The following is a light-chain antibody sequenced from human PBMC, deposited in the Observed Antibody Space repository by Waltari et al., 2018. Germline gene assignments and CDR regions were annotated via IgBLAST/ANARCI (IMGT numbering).Light chain of an antibody. J-gene: IGKJ1*01. CDR1: QSVSSSY. CDR3: QQYGSSPPWT. V-gene: IGKV3-20*01. Sequence: LVLTQSPGTLSLSPGESATLSRRASQSVSSSYLAWYQQKPGQAPRLLIYGASSRATGIPDRFSGSGSGTDFTLTISRLEPEDVAVYYCQQYGSSPPWTFGQGTKVDIK. CDR2: GAS.